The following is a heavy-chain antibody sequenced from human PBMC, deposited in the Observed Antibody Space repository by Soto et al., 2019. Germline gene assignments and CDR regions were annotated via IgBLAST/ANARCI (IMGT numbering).Heavy chain of an antibody. D-gene: IGHD2-15*01. J-gene: IGHJ6*02. Sequence: QVQLVQSGAEVKKAGSSVKVSCKVSGGTFNKYVISWLRQAPGQGLEWMGGFIPLFGTANYAQKFQDRVTITADESTSTAYMELSSLTSEDTAIFFCARGVTVYSAVLHYVYAMDVWGQGTTVTVSS. CDR2: FIPLFGTA. CDR1: GGTFNKYV. CDR3: ARGVTVYSAVLHYVYAMDV. V-gene: IGHV1-69*01.